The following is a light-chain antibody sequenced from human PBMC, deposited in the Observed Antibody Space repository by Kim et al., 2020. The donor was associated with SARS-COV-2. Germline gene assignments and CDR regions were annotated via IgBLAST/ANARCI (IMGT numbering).Light chain of an antibody. V-gene: IGKV3-20*01. CDR2: AAS. CDR1: QSISSTL. Sequence: PGERATRSCRASQSISSTLVAWYQQKLGQAPRLLIFAASSRAAGTPDRFSGSGSGTDFTLTISRVEPDDFAVYYCQQFSTSPPAYTFGQGTKLEI. CDR3: QQFSTSPPAYT. J-gene: IGKJ2*01.